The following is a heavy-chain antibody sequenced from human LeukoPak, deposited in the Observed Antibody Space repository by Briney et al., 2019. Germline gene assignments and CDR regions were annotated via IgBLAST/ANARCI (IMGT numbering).Heavy chain of an antibody. CDR1: GFTFSSYA. Sequence: PGGSLRLSCAASGFTFSSYAMSWVRQAPGKGLEWVSAISGSGGSTYYADSVKGRFTISRDNSKNTLYLQMNSLRAEDTALYYCARDFRPTTVVTRSYFDYWGQGTLVTVSS. J-gene: IGHJ4*02. D-gene: IGHD4-23*01. CDR2: ISGSGGST. V-gene: IGHV3-23*01. CDR3: ARDFRPTTVVTRSYFDY.